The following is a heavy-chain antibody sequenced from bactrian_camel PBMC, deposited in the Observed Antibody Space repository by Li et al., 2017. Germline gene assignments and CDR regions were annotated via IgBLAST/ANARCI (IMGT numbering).Heavy chain of an antibody. V-gene: IGHV3S30*01. CDR2: IDASGGSA. J-gene: IGHJ4*01. D-gene: IGHD6*01. CDR3: AKGVGTWFTEYGH. CDR1: GFTFSSYA. Sequence: SGAASGFTFSSYAMTWVRQAPGKGLEWVSAIDASGGSAYYPESVKGRFTVSRDNAKNTLALQLNDLQTEDTAVYYCAKGVGTWFTEYGHWGQGTQVTVS.